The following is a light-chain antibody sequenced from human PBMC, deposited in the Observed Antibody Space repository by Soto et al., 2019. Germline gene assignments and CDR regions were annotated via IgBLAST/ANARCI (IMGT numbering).Light chain of an antibody. V-gene: IGLV2-14*01. CDR1: SSDVGGYNY. CDR3: SSYTSSSTLYV. CDR2: DVS. Sequence: QSALTQPASVSGSPGQSITISCTGTSSDVGGYNYVSWYQQHPGKAPKLMIYDVSNRPSGLSNRFSGSKSGNTASLIISGLQAEDEADYYCSSYTSSSTLYVFGTGTKVTVL. J-gene: IGLJ1*01.